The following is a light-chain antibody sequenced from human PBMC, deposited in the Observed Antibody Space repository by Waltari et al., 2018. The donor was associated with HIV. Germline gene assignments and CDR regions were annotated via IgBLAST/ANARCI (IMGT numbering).Light chain of an antibody. CDR3: QQYGSSPQT. Sequence: EIVSTQSPGTLSLSPGARATLACRASQSVGNSYLAWYQQKGGQAPRLLIYGSSDRATGIPDRFSGSGSGPDFTLTISRLEPEDFAVYYCQQYGSSPQTFGGGTNVEMK. CDR1: QSVGNSY. V-gene: IGKV3-20*01. CDR2: GSS. J-gene: IGKJ4*01.